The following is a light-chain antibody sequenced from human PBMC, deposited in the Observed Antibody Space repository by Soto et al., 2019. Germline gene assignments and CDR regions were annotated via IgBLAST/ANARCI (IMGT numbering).Light chain of an antibody. CDR2: AAS. CDR3: QQYYNNPQT. V-gene: IGKV1-8*01. Sequence: AIRMTQSPSSFSASTGDRVTITCRASQAISSYLAWYQQKPGTAPKLLIYAASTLQSGVPSRFSGSGSGTDFTLTISCLQSEDFATYYCQQYYNNPQTFGQGTKVEVK. CDR1: QAISSY. J-gene: IGKJ1*01.